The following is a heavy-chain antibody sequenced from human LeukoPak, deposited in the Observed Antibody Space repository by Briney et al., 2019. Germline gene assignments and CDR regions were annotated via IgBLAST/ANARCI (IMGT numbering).Heavy chain of an antibody. CDR2: IIPIFGTA. J-gene: IGHJ3*02. CDR3: ATYYYGSGSYPPDAFDI. Sequence: SVKVSCKASGGTFSRYAISWVRQAPGQGLEWMGGIIPIFGTANYAQKFQGRVTITTDEATSTAYMELSSLRSEDTAVYYCATYYYGSGSYPPDAFDIWGQGTMVTVSS. V-gene: IGHV1-69*05. D-gene: IGHD3-10*01. CDR1: GGTFSRYA.